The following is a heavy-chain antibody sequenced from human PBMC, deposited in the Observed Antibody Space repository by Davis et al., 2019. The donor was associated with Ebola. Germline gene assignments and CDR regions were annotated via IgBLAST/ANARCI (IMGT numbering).Heavy chain of an antibody. CDR2: IKLNSGGT. CDR1: GFTFTDYY. Sequence: ASVKVSCKASGFTFTDYYMHWVRQAPGQGLEWMGWIKLNSGGTNYAQRFQDRVTMTRDTSISPAYMELRSLRSDDTAAYYCARDPGAAVFDYWGQGTLVIVSS. J-gene: IGHJ4*02. CDR3: ARDPGAAVFDY. D-gene: IGHD3-10*01. V-gene: IGHV1-2*02.